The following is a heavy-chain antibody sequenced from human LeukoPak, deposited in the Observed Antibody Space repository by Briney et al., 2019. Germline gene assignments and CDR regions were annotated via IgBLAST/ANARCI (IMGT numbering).Heavy chain of an antibody. Sequence: ASVKVSCKASGYTFTSYGISWVRQAPGQGLEWMGWMNPNSGNTGYAQKFQGRVTMTRNTSISTAYMELSSLRSEDTAVYYCARGWGKQWLVPFDYWGQGTLVTVSS. V-gene: IGHV1-8*02. CDR1: GYTFTSYG. J-gene: IGHJ4*02. CDR3: ARGWGKQWLVPFDY. D-gene: IGHD6-19*01. CDR2: MNPNSGNT.